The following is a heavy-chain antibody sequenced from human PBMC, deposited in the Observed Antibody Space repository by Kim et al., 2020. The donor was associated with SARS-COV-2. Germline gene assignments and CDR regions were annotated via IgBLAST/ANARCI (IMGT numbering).Heavy chain of an antibody. V-gene: IGHV4-34*01. Sequence: SETLSLTCAVYGGSFSGYYWSWIRQPPGKGLEWIGEINHSGSTNYNPSLKSRVTISVDTSKNQFSLKLSSVTAADTAVYYCARVRARYYDSPNWFDPWGQGTLVTVSS. CDR1: GGSFSGYY. D-gene: IGHD3-22*01. J-gene: IGHJ5*02. CDR3: ARVRARYYDSPNWFDP. CDR2: INHSGST.